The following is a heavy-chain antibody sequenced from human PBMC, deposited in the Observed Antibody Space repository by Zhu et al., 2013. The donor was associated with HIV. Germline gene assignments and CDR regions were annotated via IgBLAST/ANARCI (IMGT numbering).Heavy chain of an antibody. CDR3: AREVDDYLWGXLSSFDI. D-gene: IGHD3-16*01. CDR1: GYTFTSYG. CDR2: ISAYNGNI. J-gene: IGHJ3*02. Sequence: QVQLVQSGAEVKKPGASVKVSCKASGYTFTSYGISWVRQAPGQGLEWMGWISAYNGNINYAQKFQDRVTMTTDTSTSTAYMELRSLRSDDTAVYYCAREVDDYLWGXLSSFDIWGQGTMVTVLF. V-gene: IGHV1-18*01.